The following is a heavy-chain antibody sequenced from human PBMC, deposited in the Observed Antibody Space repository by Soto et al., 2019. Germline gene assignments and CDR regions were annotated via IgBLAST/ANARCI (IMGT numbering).Heavy chain of an antibody. CDR3: ARDFAYFDS. D-gene: IGHD3-3*01. J-gene: IGHJ4*02. CDR2: VYHTGRT. V-gene: IGHV4-61*01. CDR1: RGSLQRGSFF. Sequence: SEAPSLPRPVSRGSLQRGSFFLGWIRQPPGKGLEWIGYVYHTGRTSYNPSLKSRVSISMDTSKNQFSLNLDSVTAADTAVYFCARDFAYFDSWGQGTLVTVSS.